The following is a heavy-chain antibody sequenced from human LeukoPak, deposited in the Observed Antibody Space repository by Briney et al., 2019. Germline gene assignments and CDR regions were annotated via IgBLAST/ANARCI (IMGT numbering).Heavy chain of an antibody. CDR1: GYTFTRSY. CDR2: INPNSGGT. D-gene: IGHD6-13*01. CDR3: ARDSRGDF. Sequence: ASVKVSCKASGYTFTRSYLHWVRQAPGQGLEWMGWINPNSGGTNYAQKFQGRVTMTRDTSISTAYLELSSLEYDDTAVYYCARDSRGDFWGQGTLVTVSS. V-gene: IGHV1-2*02. J-gene: IGHJ4*02.